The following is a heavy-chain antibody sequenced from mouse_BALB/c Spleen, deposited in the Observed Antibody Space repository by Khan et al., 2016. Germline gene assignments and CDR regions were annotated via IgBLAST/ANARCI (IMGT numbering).Heavy chain of an antibody. Sequence: EVELVESGPGLVKPSQSLSLTCTVTGYSITSDYAWNWIRQFPGNKLEWMGYISYSGSTSYNPSLKSRISITRDTSKNQFFLQLNSVTTEDTATXYCARKVRRGMDYWGQGTSVTVSS. J-gene: IGHJ4*01. CDR2: ISYSGST. CDR1: GYSITSDYA. V-gene: IGHV3-2*02. D-gene: IGHD2-14*01. CDR3: ARKVRRGMDY.